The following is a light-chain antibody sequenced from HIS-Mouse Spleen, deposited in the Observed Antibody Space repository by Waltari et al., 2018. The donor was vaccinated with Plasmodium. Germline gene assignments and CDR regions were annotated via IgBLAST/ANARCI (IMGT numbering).Light chain of an antibody. V-gene: IGLV2-23*01. Sequence: QSALTQPASVSGSPGQSITISCTGTRSDVGRSNLVSWYQQHPGKAPKLMIYEGSKRPSGVSNRFSGSKSGNTASLTISGLQAEDEADYYCCSYAGSRMVFGGGTKLTVL. J-gene: IGLJ2*01. CDR3: CSYAGSRMV. CDR1: RSDVGRSNL. CDR2: EGS.